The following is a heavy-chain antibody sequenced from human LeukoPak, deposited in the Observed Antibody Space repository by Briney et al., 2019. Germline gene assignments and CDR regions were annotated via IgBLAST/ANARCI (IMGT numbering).Heavy chain of an antibody. D-gene: IGHD4-11*01. CDR1: GFTFSDYY. J-gene: IGHJ5*02. CDR3: AAERSDSNYENWFDP. CDR2: ISSSGSTI. Sequence: GGSLRLSCAASGFTFSDYYMSWIRQAPGKGLEWVSYISSSGSTIYYADSVKGRFTISRDNAKNSLYLQMNSLRSEDTAVYYCAAERSDSNYENWFDPWGRGTLVTVSS. V-gene: IGHV3-11*01.